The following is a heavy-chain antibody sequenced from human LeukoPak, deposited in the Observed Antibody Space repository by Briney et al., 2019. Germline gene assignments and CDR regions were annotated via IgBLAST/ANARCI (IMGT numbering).Heavy chain of an antibody. Sequence: SETLSLTCTVSGGSISSSSYYWGWIRQPPGKGLEWIGSIYYSGSTYYNPSLKSRVTISVDTSKNQFSLKLSSVTAADTAVYYCVRTSNGDAVSFDYWGQGTLVTVSS. CDR3: VRTSNGDAVSFDY. D-gene: IGHD7-27*01. J-gene: IGHJ4*02. CDR1: GGSISSSSYY. V-gene: IGHV4-39*01. CDR2: IYYSGST.